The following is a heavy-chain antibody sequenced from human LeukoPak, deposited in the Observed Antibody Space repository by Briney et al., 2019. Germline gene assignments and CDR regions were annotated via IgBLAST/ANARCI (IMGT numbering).Heavy chain of an antibody. Sequence: GGSLRLSCAASGFTFSSYGMHWVRQAPGKGLEWVAVISYDGSNKYYADSVKGRFTISRDNSKNTLYLQMNSLRAEDTAVYYCAKEPPLYYGSGSYYTGIDYWGQGTLVTVSS. CDR2: ISYDGSNK. D-gene: IGHD3-10*01. CDR1: GFTFSSYG. CDR3: AKEPPLYYGSGSYYTGIDY. V-gene: IGHV3-30*18. J-gene: IGHJ4*02.